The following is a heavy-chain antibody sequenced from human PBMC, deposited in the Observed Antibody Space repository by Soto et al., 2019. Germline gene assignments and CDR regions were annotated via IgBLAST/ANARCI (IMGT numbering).Heavy chain of an antibody. V-gene: IGHV5-51*01. J-gene: IGHJ4*02. CDR2: IHPNDSYI. Sequence: EVQLVQSGAQVKKTEESLKISCKAFGYSFTAHWIAWVRQMPGKGLEWMAIIHPNDSYIRYSPSFQGQVTISADKSISAAYLQWTSLKASDTAMYYCARHRGVGCRGGRCYSDDDYCFDYWGQGTLVTV. CDR3: ARHRGVGCRGGRCYSDDDYCFDY. D-gene: IGHD2-15*01. CDR1: GYSFTAHW.